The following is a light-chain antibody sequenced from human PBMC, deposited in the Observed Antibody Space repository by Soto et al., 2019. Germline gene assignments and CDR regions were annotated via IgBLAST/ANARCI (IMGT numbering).Light chain of an antibody. J-gene: IGLJ7*01. CDR2: GDN. CDR3: QSYDSSLTTFV. Sequence: QSVLTQPPSVSGAPGQRVAISCTGSSSNIGAEYDVHWYQQLPGTAPKRLIYGDNNRPSGVPDRFSGSKSGTSASLAITGLQPEDEADYSCQSYDSSLTTFVFGTGTQLTVL. CDR1: SSNIGAEYD. V-gene: IGLV1-40*01.